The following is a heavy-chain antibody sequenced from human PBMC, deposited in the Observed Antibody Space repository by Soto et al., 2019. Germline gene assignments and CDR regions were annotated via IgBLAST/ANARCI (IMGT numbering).Heavy chain of an antibody. CDR3: ARRAAAGTYHYYYMDV. Sequence: ASVKVSCKASGYTFTSYDINWVRQATGQGLEWMGWMNPNSGNTGYAQKFQGRVTMTRNTSISTAYMELSSLRSEDTAVYYCARRAAAGTYHYYYMDVWGKGTTVTVSS. CDR2: MNPNSGNT. CDR1: GYTFTSYD. V-gene: IGHV1-8*01. J-gene: IGHJ6*03. D-gene: IGHD6-13*01.